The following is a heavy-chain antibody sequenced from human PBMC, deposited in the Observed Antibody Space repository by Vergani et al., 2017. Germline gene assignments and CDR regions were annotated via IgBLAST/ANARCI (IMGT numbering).Heavy chain of an antibody. CDR3: ARDTRYYNNPTFLPNNAFDY. CDR1: GVIFSRSW. V-gene: IGHV3-7*01. CDR2: INQDGSEK. J-gene: IGHJ4*02. Sequence: EVQVVESGGGVVQPGGSLRLSCAASGVIFSRSWMSWVRQAPGKGLEWVANINQDGSEKYYVESVKGRFTISRDNAKNSLFLQIFSLRAEDTAVYYCARDTRYYNNPTFLPNNAFDYWGQGILVTVSS. D-gene: IGHD2-8*01.